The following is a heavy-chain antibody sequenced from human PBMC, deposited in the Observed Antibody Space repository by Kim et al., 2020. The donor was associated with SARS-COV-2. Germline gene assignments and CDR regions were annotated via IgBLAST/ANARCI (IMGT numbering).Heavy chain of an antibody. J-gene: IGHJ4*02. D-gene: IGHD3-16*02. V-gene: IGHV4-61*01. CDR2: IYYSGST. Sequence: SETLSLTCTVSGGSVSSGSYYWSWIRQPPGKGLEWIGYIYYSGSTNYNPSLKSRVTISVDTSKNQFSLKLSSVTAADTAVYYCARDHDYDYVWGSYRLFDYGGQGTLVTVSS. CDR3: ARDHDYDYVWGSYRLFDY. CDR1: GGSVSSGSYY.